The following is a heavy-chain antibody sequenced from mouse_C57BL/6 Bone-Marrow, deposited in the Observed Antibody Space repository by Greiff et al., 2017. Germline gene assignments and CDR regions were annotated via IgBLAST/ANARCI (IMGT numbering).Heavy chain of an antibody. CDR2: IDPSDSYT. D-gene: IGHD2-1*01. CDR3: ASCYYGNYEWYFDV. CDR1: GYTFTSYW. J-gene: IGHJ1*03. V-gene: IGHV1-59*01. Sequence: QVQLQQPGAELVRPGTSVKLSCKASGYTFTSYWMHWVKQRPGQGLEWIGVIDPSDSYTNYNQKFKGKATLTVDTSSSTAYMQLSSLTSEDSAVYYCASCYYGNYEWYFDVWGTGTTVTVSS.